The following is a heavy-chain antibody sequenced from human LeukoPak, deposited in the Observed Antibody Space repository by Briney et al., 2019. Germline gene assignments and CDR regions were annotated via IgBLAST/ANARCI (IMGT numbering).Heavy chain of an antibody. D-gene: IGHD5-24*01. CDR3: ARASALATPPFAY. J-gene: IGHJ4*02. Sequence: GGSLRLSCAASGFTFSSYWMHWVRQAPGKGLVWVSRINIDGSASNYADSVKGRFTISRDNAKNAVYLQMSSLRVEDTAVYYCARASALATPPFAYWGQGTLVTVSS. V-gene: IGHV3-74*01. CDR1: GFTFSSYW. CDR2: INIDGSAS.